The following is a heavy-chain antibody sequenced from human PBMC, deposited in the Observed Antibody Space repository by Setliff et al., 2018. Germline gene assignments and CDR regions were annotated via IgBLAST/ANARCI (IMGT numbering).Heavy chain of an antibody. CDR2: INSGNGNT. CDR1: GYTFTSYG. Sequence: GASVKVSCKTSGYTFTSYGLSWVRQAPGQRLAWMGWINSGNGNTKYSQKFQDRVTITRDTSASTAYMELSSLRSEDTAVYYCAGARDDGVYYDSRGYYSYYYYGMDVWGQGTTVTVSS. J-gene: IGHJ6*02. CDR3: AGARDDGVYYDSRGYYSYYYYGMDV. V-gene: IGHV1-3*01. D-gene: IGHD3-22*01.